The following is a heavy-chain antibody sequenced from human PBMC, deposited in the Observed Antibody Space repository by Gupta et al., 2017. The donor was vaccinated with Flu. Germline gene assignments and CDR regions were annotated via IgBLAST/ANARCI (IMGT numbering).Heavy chain of an antibody. CDR2: ISASGSHV. V-gene: IGHV3-21*01. J-gene: IGHJ4*02. CDR3: AKGPYVGFSEN. Sequence: EVHLVESGGGLVKPGGSLRLSCAASGFTFSAYSMNWVRQAPGKGLEWVAFISASGSHVYYADSLKGRFTISRDNAKRSLFLQMNSLRAEDTAVYYCAKGPYVGFSENWGQGTLVTVSS. CDR1: GFTFSAYS. D-gene: IGHD3-10*02.